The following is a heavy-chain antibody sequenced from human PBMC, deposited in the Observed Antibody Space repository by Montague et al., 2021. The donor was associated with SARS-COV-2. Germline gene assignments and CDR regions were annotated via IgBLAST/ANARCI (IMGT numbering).Heavy chain of an antibody. D-gene: IGHD3-9*01. V-gene: IGHV3-48*03. CDR1: GFTFSSYE. CDR2: IGSSGSII. CDR3: ARGNFDRLLLPDGYFDH. Sequence: SLRLSCAASGFTFSSYEMNWVRQAPGKGLEWVSYIGSSGSIIYYADSVKGRFTISRDNAKNSLYLQMNSLRAEDTAVYYCARGNFDRLLLPDGYFDHWGQGTLVTVSS. J-gene: IGHJ4*02.